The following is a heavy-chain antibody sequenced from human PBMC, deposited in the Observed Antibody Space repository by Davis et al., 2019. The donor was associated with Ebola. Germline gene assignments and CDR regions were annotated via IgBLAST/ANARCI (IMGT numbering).Heavy chain of an antibody. J-gene: IGHJ3*02. V-gene: IGHV1-69*13. CDR1: GGTFSSYS. CDR3: ARVFRVYCSSTSCPDAFDI. CDR2: IIPIFGTA. D-gene: IGHD2-2*01. Sequence: SVKVSCKASGGTFSSYSINWVRQAPGQGLEWMGGIIPIFGTANYAQKFQGRVTITADESTSTAYMELSSLRSEDTAVYYCARVFRVYCSSTSCPDAFDIWGQGTMVTVSS.